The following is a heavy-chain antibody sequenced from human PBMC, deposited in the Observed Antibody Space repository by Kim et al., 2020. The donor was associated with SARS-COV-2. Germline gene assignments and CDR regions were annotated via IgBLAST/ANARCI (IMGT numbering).Heavy chain of an antibody. J-gene: IGHJ6*02. Sequence: ASVKVSCKASGYTFTSYAMHWVRQAPGQRLEWMGWINAGNGNTKYSQKFQGRVTITRDTSASTAYMELSSLRSEDTAVYYCASEGQGGSGSYYNRNYYYYGMDVWGQGTTVTVSS. V-gene: IGHV1-3*01. CDR1: GYTFTSYA. CDR2: INAGNGNT. CDR3: ASEGQGGSGSYYNRNYYYYGMDV. D-gene: IGHD3-10*01.